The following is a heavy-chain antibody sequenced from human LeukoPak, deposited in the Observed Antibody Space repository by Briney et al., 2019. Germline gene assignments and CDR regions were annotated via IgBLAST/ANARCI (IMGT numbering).Heavy chain of an antibody. CDR1: GDSIRRDNYY. Sequence: PSETLSLTCTVSGDSIRRDNYYWGWIRQPPGKGLEWMGSIYYSGSTYYNPSLKSRVSISVDPSKSQFSLKLTSVTAADTAAYYCATHPLLDYWGQGSLVTVSS. CDR2: IYYSGST. D-gene: IGHD3-16*02. J-gene: IGHJ4*02. V-gene: IGHV4-39*01. CDR3: ATHPLLDY.